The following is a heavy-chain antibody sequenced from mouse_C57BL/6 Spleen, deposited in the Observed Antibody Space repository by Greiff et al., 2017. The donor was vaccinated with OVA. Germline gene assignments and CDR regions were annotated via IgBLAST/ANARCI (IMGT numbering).Heavy chain of an antibody. J-gene: IGHJ4*01. CDR3: ARSRLGGAMDY. V-gene: IGHV1-64*01. CDR1: GYTFTSYW. D-gene: IGHD4-1*01. CDR2: IHPNSGST. Sequence: QVKLQQPGAELVKPGASVKLSCKASGYTFTSYWMHWVKQRPGQGLEWIGMIHPNSGSTNYNEKFKSKATLTVDKSSSTAYMQLSSLTSEDSAVYYCARSRLGGAMDYWGQGTSVTVSS.